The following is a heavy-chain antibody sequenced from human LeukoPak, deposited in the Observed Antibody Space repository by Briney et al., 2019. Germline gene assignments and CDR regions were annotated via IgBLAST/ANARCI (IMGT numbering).Heavy chain of an antibody. CDR3: ARVPLYCSGGSCYLNNLDY. V-gene: IGHV4-39*07. Sequence: PSETLSLTCTVSGGSISSSSYYWGWIRQPPGKGLEWIGSIYYSGSTYYNPSLKSRVTISVDTSKNQFSLKLSSVTAADTAVYYCARVPLYCSGGSCYLNNLDYWGQGTLVTVSS. CDR1: GGSISSSSYY. CDR2: IYYSGST. J-gene: IGHJ4*02. D-gene: IGHD2-15*01.